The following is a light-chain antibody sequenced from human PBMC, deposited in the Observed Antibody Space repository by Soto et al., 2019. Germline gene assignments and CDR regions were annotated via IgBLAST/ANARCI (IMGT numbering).Light chain of an antibody. CDR1: RSNIGTYA. J-gene: IGLJ2*01. CDR2: RNH. CDR3: AAWDDSLRAVV. V-gene: IGLV1-44*01. Sequence: QSALTQSPSASATPGQRVTISWSGGRSNIGTYAVNWYQQLPGTAPTLLIFRNHQRPSGVPDRFSGSKSGTSASLAISGPQSEDEADYYCAAWDDSLRAVVFGGGTKLTVL.